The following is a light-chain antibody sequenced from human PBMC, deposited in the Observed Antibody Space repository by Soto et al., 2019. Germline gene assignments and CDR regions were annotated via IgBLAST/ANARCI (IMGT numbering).Light chain of an antibody. J-gene: IGLJ2*01. Sequence: QSALTQPPSASGSPGQSVTISCTGTSSDVGGYDYVSWYQQRPGRAPKLLIYEVTKRPSGVPDRFSGSKSGNTASLTVSGLQAEDGADYCCTSYAGSNGVIFGGGTKLTVL. CDR3: TSYAGSNGVI. CDR2: EVT. V-gene: IGLV2-8*01. CDR1: SSDVGGYDY.